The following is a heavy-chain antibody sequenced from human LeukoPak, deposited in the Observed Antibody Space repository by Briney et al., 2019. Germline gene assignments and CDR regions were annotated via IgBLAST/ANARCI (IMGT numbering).Heavy chain of an antibody. CDR2: ISGSARST. Sequence: PGGSLRLSCAASGFTFSGYAMNWVRQAPGKGLEWVSVISGSARSTSYADSVKGRFTISRDNSKNTLYLQMNSLRAEDTAVYYCAKEWYQLLFDYWGQGTLVTVSS. D-gene: IGHD2-2*01. J-gene: IGHJ4*02. CDR1: GFTFSGYA. V-gene: IGHV3-23*01. CDR3: AKEWYQLLFDY.